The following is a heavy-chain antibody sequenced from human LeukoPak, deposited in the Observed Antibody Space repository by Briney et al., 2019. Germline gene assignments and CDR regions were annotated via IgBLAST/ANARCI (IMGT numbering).Heavy chain of an antibody. Sequence: PGGSLRLSCTASGFTFGDYAMSWVRQAPGKVLEWVGFIRSKAYGGTTEYAASVKGRFTISRDDSKSIAYLQMNSLKTEDTAVYYCTRESRRHAENYYYYYMDVWGKGTTVTISS. V-gene: IGHV3-49*04. CDR1: GFTFGDYA. D-gene: IGHD1-14*01. CDR3: TRESRRHAENYYYYYMDV. J-gene: IGHJ6*03. CDR2: IRSKAYGGTT.